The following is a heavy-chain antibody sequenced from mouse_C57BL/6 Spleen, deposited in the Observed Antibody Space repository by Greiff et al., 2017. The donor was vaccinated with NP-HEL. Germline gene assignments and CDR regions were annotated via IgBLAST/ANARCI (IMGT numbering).Heavy chain of an antibody. Sequence: QVKLMESGAELVRPGASVTLSCKASGYTFTDYEMHWVKQTPVHGLEWIGAIDPETGGTAYNQKFKGKAILTADKSSSTAYMELRSLTSEDSAVYYCTRHPYYSNYVRYFDVWGTGTTVTVSS. CDR2: IDPETGGT. V-gene: IGHV1-15*01. CDR3: TRHPYYSNYVRYFDV. J-gene: IGHJ1*03. CDR1: GYTFTDYE. D-gene: IGHD2-5*01.